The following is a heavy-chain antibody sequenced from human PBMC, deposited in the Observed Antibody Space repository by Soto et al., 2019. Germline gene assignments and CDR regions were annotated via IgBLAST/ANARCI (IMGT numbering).Heavy chain of an antibody. D-gene: IGHD3-22*01. V-gene: IGHV3-23*01. CDR3: AKDTPLNYYDSSGTPYGMDV. J-gene: IGHJ6*02. CDR1: GFTFSSYA. CDR2: ISGSGGST. Sequence: GGSLRLSCAASGFTFSSYAMSWVRQAPGKGLEWVSAISGSGGSTYYADSVKGRFAISRDNSKNTLYLQMNSLRAEDTAVYYCAKDTPLNYYDSSGTPYGMDVWGQGTTVTVSS.